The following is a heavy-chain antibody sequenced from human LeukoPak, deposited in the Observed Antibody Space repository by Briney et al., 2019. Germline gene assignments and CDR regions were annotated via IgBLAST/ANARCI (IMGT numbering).Heavy chain of an antibody. V-gene: IGHV1-18*01. J-gene: IGHJ4*02. Sequence: ASVKVSCKASGYTFTSYGISWVRQAPGQGLEWMGWISAYNGNTNYAQKLQGRVTMTTDTSTSTANMELRSLRSDDTAVYYCARDHRGSSGYYYWYFDYWGQGTLVTVSS. CDR2: ISAYNGNT. D-gene: IGHD3-22*01. CDR3: ARDHRGSSGYYYWYFDY. CDR1: GYTFTSYG.